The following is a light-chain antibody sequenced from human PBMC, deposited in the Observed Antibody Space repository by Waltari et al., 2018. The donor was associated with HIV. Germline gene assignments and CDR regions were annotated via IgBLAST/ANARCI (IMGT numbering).Light chain of an antibody. CDR3: ASWDDSLKAYI. Sequence: QSVLTQPPSASGTPGQRVSISCSGTNSNIGSNTVKWYQQVPGSAPKVFMYCNYHRPSGVPDRFSGAKSGTSASLSISGVQSGDEADYYCASWDDSLKAYIFGTGTKVTVL. J-gene: IGLJ1*01. V-gene: IGLV1-44*01. CDR1: NSNIGSNT. CDR2: CNY.